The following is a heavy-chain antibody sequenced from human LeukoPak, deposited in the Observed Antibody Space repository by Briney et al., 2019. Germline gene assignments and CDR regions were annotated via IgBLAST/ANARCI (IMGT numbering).Heavy chain of an antibody. CDR3: ARKGRLGSGKPWFDP. J-gene: IGHJ5*02. Sequence: ALVKVSCKASGYTFTSSDINWVRQASGQGLEWMGWMNPNSGNTASAQKFQGRVTMTTNTSISTAYMELTGLRSEDTAMYFCARKGRLGSGKPWFDPWGQGTLVTVSS. CDR2: MNPNSGNT. CDR1: GYTFTSSD. D-gene: IGHD5-12*01. V-gene: IGHV1-8*01.